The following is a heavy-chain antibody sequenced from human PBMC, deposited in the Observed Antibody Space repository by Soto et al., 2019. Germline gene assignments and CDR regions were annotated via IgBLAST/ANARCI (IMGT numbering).Heavy chain of an antibody. CDR3: ARERAIAATGIFYY. D-gene: IGHD6-13*01. CDR2: TSYDGKNK. J-gene: IGHJ4*02. V-gene: IGHV3-30*04. Sequence: TGGSLRLSCAASGFTFMNFVMHWGLQSPGKGLEWVAATSYDGKNKDHADSVKGRFTISRDNSKNTLYLQMNSLRHEDTAVYFCARERAIAATGIFYYWGQGTLVTVSS. CDR1: GFTFMNFV.